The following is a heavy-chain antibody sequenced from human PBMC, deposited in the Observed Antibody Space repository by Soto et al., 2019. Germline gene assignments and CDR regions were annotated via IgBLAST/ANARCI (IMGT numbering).Heavy chain of an antibody. CDR2: ISSSSSTI. CDR1: GFTFSSYS. Sequence: GGSLRLSCAASGFTFSSYSMNWVRQAPGKGLEWVSYISSSSSTIYYADSVKGRFTISRDNAKNSLYLQMNSLRAEDMAVYYCARDQSWSGWYRGYFDYWGQGTLVTVSS. V-gene: IGHV3-48*01. J-gene: IGHJ4*02. CDR3: ARDQSWSGWYRGYFDY. D-gene: IGHD6-19*01.